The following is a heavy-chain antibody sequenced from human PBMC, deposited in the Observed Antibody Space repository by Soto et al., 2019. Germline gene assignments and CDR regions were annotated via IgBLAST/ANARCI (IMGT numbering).Heavy chain of an antibody. CDR1: GGFLSESY. Sequence: SETLSLTCAVYGGFLSESYWTWIRQPPGKGLEWIGEINHVGGTNYNPSLKSRVTMSVDTSQNQFSLRLISVTAADTAMYFCVRIRYQLPSSVLWLDPWGQGTPVTSPQ. CDR2: INHVGGT. V-gene: IGHV4-34*01. CDR3: VRIRYQLPSSVLWLDP. D-gene: IGHD3-16*01. J-gene: IGHJ5*02.